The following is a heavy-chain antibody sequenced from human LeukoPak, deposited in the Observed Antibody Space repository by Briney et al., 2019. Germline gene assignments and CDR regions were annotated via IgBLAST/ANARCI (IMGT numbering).Heavy chain of an antibody. Sequence: GGTLRLSCAASGFTFSTYVMTWVRQAPGKGLEWVANIKQDGSEKYYVASGRGRFTISRAHAKSSLYLQMNSLRAEDTAVYYCARDPSTVTTGYYWGQGTLVTVFS. D-gene: IGHD4-17*01. CDR3: ARDPSTVTTGYY. CDR2: IKQDGSEK. CDR1: GFTFSTYV. V-gene: IGHV3-7*01. J-gene: IGHJ4*02.